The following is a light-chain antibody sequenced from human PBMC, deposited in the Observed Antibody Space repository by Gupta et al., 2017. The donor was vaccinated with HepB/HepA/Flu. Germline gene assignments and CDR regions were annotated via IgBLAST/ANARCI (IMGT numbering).Light chain of an antibody. Sequence: QSVLTQPPSVSGAPGQRVTISCTGSRPNIGAGYDVHWYQQLPTTAPKHLIFGNNKRRSSGPDRFSGSNSGASASLAITGLQAEDEADDYCQSYDSSLGGHVIFGGGTKLTVL. J-gene: IGLJ2*01. CDR3: QSYDSSLGGHVI. CDR2: GNN. CDR1: RPNIGAGYD. V-gene: IGLV1-40*01.